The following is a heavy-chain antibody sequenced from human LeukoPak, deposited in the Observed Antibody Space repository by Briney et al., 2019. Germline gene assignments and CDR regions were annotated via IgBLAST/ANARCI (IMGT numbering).Heavy chain of an antibody. Sequence: GGSLRLSCAASGFAVSSNYMSWVRQAPGKGLEWVSVIYSGGSTYYADSVKGRFTISRDNSKNTLYLQMNNLRAEDTAVYYCAREPYSGYYYYGMDVWGQGTTVTVSS. V-gene: IGHV3-53*01. J-gene: IGHJ6*02. CDR2: IYSGGST. CDR3: AREPYSGYYYYGMDV. D-gene: IGHD1-26*01. CDR1: GFAVSSNY.